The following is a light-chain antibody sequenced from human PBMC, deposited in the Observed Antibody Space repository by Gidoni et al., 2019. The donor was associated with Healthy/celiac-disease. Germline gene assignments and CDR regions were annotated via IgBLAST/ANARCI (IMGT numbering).Light chain of an antibody. Sequence: ESVLTQSPATLSLSPGERATLSCRASQSVSSYLAWYQQKPGQAPRLLIYDASNRATGIPARFSGSGSGTAFTLTISSLEPEAFAVYYCQQRRNGLTFGGGTKVEIK. CDR1: QSVSSY. CDR3: QQRRNGLT. J-gene: IGKJ4*01. CDR2: DAS. V-gene: IGKV3-11*01.